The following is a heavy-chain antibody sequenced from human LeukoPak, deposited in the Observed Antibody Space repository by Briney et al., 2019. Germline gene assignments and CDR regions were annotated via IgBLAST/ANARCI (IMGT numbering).Heavy chain of an antibody. J-gene: IGHJ6*02. CDR3: ASLERLAVAGFYYGMDV. D-gene: IGHD6-19*01. CDR1: GGSISSYY. CDR2: IYYSGST. Sequence: PSETLSLTCTVSGGSISSYYWSWIRQPPGKGLEWIGYIYYSGSTNYNPSLKSRVTISVDTSKNQFSLKLSSVTAADTAVYYCASLERLAVAGFYYGMDVWGQGTTVTVSS. V-gene: IGHV4-59*08.